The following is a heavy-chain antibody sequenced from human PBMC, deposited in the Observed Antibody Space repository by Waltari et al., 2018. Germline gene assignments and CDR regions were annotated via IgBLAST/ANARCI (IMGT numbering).Heavy chain of an antibody. Sequence: EVQLVESGGGLVQPGGSLRVSCVASGFTFMNYWMSWVRQAPGKGLDWVSSSREEGGEEYYVDSVKGRFTVSRNNATNSLHLHMDSLRVEDTAIYYCARDSAPYSNYADAIDIWGQGTMVIVSS. J-gene: IGHJ3*02. V-gene: IGHV3-7*01. CDR3: ARDSAPYSNYADAIDI. CDR1: GFTFMNYW. CDR2: SREEGGEE. D-gene: IGHD4-4*01.